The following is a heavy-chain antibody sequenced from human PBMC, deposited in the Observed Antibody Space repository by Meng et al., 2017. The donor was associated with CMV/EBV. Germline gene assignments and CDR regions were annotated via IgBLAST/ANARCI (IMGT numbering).Heavy chain of an antibody. Sequence: GESLKISCAASGFTFSSYGMHWVRQAPGKGLEWVAFIRYDGSNKYYADSVKGRFTISRDNSKNTLYLQMNSLRAEDTAVYYCASGTAMELGFDYWGQGTLVTVSS. CDR3: ASGTAMELGFDY. V-gene: IGHV3-30*02. CDR1: GFTFSSYG. J-gene: IGHJ4*02. D-gene: IGHD5-18*01. CDR2: IRYDGSNK.